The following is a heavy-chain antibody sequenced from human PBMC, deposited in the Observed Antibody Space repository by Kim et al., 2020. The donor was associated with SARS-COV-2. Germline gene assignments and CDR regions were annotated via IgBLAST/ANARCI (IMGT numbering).Heavy chain of an antibody. J-gene: IGHJ4*02. Sequence: SETLSLTCTVSGGTISSYYGSWIRQPPGKGLEWVGYISDIGRTNYNSSPKSRVTISRDTSKNQFSLKLTSVTAADTAIYYCATPKDPTVKFDYWGQGTLVTVSS. V-gene: IGHV4-59*08. D-gene: IGHD4-17*01. CDR3: ATPKDPTVKFDY. CDR2: ISDIGRT. CDR1: GGTISSYY.